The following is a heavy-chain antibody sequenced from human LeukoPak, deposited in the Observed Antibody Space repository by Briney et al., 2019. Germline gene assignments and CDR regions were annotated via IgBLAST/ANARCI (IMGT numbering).Heavy chain of an antibody. CDR3: ARVGGYCTGGSCYGWFDP. V-gene: IGHV1-46*01. Sequence: ASVKVSCKASGYTFTSYYMHWVRQAPGQGLEWMGIINPSGGSTSSAQKFQGRVTMTRDTSTSTVYMEVSSLRSEDTAMYYCARVGGYCTGGSCYGWFDPWGQGTLVTVSS. D-gene: IGHD2-15*01. J-gene: IGHJ5*02. CDR1: GYTFTSYY. CDR2: INPSGGST.